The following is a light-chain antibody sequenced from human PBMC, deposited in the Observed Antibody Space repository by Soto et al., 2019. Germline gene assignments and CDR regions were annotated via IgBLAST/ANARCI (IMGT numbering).Light chain of an antibody. CDR1: QGISSY. V-gene: IGKV1-9*01. CDR2: AAS. J-gene: IGKJ2*01. CDR3: QQLNSYPYT. Sequence: IQLTQSPSSLSASVGDRVTITCRASQGISSYLAWYQQKPGKAPKLLIYAASTLQIGVQSRFSGSGSGTDFPLTIGGLQPEDFATYYCQQLNSYPYTFGQGTKLEIK.